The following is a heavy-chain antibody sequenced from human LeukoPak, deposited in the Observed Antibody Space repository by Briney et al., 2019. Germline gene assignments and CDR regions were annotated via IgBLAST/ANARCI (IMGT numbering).Heavy chain of an antibody. V-gene: IGHV1-3*01. J-gene: IGHJ4*02. D-gene: IGHD6-19*01. Sequence: GASVKVSCKASGYTFINYAIHWVRQAPGQRLEWMGWINPYNGDTEYSQKLQGRVTITKDTSASTAYMNLSTLRYEDTAVYYCARGSSSDWPLEYWGQGTLVTVSS. CDR3: ARGSSSDWPLEY. CDR2: INPYNGDT. CDR1: GYTFINYA.